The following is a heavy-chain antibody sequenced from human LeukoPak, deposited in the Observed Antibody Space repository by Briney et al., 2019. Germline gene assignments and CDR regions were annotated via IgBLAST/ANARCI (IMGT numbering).Heavy chain of an antibody. CDR2: IYHNGNT. D-gene: IGHD3-10*01. J-gene: IGHJ4*02. CDR3: ARGVRGRYFDY. V-gene: IGHV4-38-2*02. Sequence: SETLSLTCTVSGYSLSSGYYWGWIREPPGKGLEWIGNIYHNGNTYYNSSLKSRVTISVDTSKNQFSLKLSSVTAADTAVYYCARGVRGRYFDYWGQGTLVTVSS. CDR1: GYSLSSGYY.